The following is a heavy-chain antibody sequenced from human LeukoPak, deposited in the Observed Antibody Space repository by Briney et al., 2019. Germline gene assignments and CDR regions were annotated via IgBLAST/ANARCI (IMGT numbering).Heavy chain of an antibody. CDR2: IYGSGST. J-gene: IGHJ5*02. CDR1: GGSINSYY. V-gene: IGHV4-59*01. CDR3: AREGTSGTHLNWFDP. D-gene: IGHD1-1*01. Sequence: SETLSLTCTVSGGSINSYYWSWIRQPPGKGLEWIGHIYGSGSTNYNPSLKSRVTLSVDTSKNQFSLKLSSVTAADTAVYYCAREGTSGTHLNWFDPWGQGTLVTVSS.